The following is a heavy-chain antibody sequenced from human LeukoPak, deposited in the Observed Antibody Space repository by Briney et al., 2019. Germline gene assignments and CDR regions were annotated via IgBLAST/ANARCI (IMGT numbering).Heavy chain of an antibody. CDR2: IYYSGST. Sequence: SETLSLTCTVSGGSISSSNYYWGWIRQPPGKGLEWIGSIYYSGSTYYNPSLKSRVTISVDTSKNQFSLKVSSVTAADTALYYCALPYFGAGVDAFDIWGQGTRVAVSS. CDR1: GGSISSSNYY. J-gene: IGHJ3*02. CDR3: ALPYFGAGVDAFDI. D-gene: IGHD3-10*01. V-gene: IGHV4-39*01.